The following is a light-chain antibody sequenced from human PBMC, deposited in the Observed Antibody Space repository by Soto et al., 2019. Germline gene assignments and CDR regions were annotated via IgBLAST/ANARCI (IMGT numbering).Light chain of an antibody. CDR1: QSVTTGY. CDR2: GIS. V-gene: IGKV3-20*01. Sequence: ENVLAQSPGTLSLSPGERATLSCRASQSVTTGYFSWYQQKPGQAPRLLIYGISARAPVIPDRFSASGSGTDFTLTISRLEPEDSAVYYCQDYGTPETFGQGTMVEIK. CDR3: QDYGTPET. J-gene: IGKJ1*01.